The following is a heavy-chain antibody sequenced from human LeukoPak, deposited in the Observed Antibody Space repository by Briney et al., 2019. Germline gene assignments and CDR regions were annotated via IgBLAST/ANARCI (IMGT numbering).Heavy chain of an antibody. CDR2: ISWNSGSI. CDR1: GFTFDDYA. D-gene: IGHD6-19*01. J-gene: IGHJ4*02. Sequence: PGGSLRLSCAASGFTFDDYAMHWVRQAPGKGLEWVSGISWNSGSIGYADSVKGRFTISRDNSKNTLYLQMNSLRAEDTAVYYCAKLGQWLVSDYWGQGTLVTVSS. CDR3: AKLGQWLVSDY. V-gene: IGHV3-9*01.